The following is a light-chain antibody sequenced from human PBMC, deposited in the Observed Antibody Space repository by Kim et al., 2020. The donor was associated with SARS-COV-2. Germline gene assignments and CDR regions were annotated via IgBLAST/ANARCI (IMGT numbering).Light chain of an antibody. CDR1: SGHSSYA. J-gene: IGLJ3*02. V-gene: IGLV4-69*01. CDR2: LNSDGSH. Sequence: ASVKLTCTLRSGHSSYAIAWHQQQQEKGPRYLMKLNSDGSHNKGDGIPDRFSGSSSGAERYLTISSLQSEDEADYYCQTWGTGILVFGGGTKLTVL. CDR3: QTWGTGILV.